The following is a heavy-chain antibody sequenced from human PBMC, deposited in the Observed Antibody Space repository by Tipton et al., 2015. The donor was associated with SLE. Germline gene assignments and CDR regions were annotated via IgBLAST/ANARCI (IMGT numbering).Heavy chain of an antibody. J-gene: IGHJ3*02. V-gene: IGHV1-18*04. D-gene: IGHD3-10*01. Sequence: QSGAEVKKPGASVKVSCKASGYTFTSYGISWVRQAPGQGLEWMGWISAYNGNTNYAQKLQGRVTMTTDTSTSTAYMELRSLRSDDTAVYYCATNYYGSGSYYNVAFDIWGQGTMVTVSS. CDR3: ATNYYGSGSYYNVAFDI. CDR2: ISAYNGNT. CDR1: GYTFTSYG.